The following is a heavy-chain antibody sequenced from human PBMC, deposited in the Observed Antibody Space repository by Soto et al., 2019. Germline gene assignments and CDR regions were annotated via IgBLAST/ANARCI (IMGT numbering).Heavy chain of an antibody. CDR3: ARDMGAVAGTGDDY. J-gene: IGHJ4*02. V-gene: IGHV1-8*01. D-gene: IGHD6-19*01. Sequence: QVQLVQSGAEVKKPGASVKVSCKASGYTFTSYDINWVRQATGQGLEWMGWMNPNSGNTGYAQKFQGRVTMTRNTSISTAYMELSSLGSEDTAVYYCARDMGAVAGTGDDYWGQGTLVTFSS. CDR1: GYTFTSYD. CDR2: MNPNSGNT.